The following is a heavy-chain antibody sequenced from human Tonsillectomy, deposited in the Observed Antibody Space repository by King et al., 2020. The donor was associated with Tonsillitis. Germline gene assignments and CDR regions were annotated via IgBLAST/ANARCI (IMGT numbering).Heavy chain of an antibody. CDR1: GYTFTSYG. D-gene: IGHD5-24*01. CDR2: ISAYNGNT. J-gene: IGHJ4*02. Sequence: VQLVESGAEVKKPGASVKVSCKASGYTFTSYGISWVRQAPGQGLEWMGWISAYNGNTNYAQKLQGRVTMTTDTSTSTAYMELRSLRSDDTAVYYCARDSAVEMATIRSDHWGQGTLVTVSS. CDR3: ARDSAVEMATIRSDH. V-gene: IGHV1-18*01.